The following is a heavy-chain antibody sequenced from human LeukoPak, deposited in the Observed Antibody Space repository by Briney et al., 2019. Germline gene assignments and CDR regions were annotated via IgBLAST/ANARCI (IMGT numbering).Heavy chain of an antibody. D-gene: IGHD1-26*01. CDR2: INHSGST. CDR3: ARGIKRGGTRYGGYYYYYYMDV. CDR1: GGSFSGYY. Sequence: SETLSLTCAVYGGSFSGYYWSWIRQPPGKGLEWIGEINHSGSTNYNPSLKSRVTISVDTSKNQFSLKLSSVTAADTAVYYCARGIKRGGTRYGGYYYYYYMDVWGKGTTVTVSS. V-gene: IGHV4-34*01. J-gene: IGHJ6*03.